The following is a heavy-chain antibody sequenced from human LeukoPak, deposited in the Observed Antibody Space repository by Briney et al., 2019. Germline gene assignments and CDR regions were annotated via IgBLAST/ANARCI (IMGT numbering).Heavy chain of an antibody. CDR1: GFTFSSYA. CDR2: ISGSGGST. D-gene: IGHD1-26*01. V-gene: IGHV3-23*01. CDR3: AKGFLKVGATSVPFYLDY. Sequence: GGSLRLSCAASGFTFSSYAMSWVRQAPGKGLEWVSAISGSGGSTYYADSVKGRFTISRDNSKNTLYLQMNSLRAEDTAVYYCAKGFLKVGATSVPFYLDYWGQGTLVTVSS. J-gene: IGHJ4*02.